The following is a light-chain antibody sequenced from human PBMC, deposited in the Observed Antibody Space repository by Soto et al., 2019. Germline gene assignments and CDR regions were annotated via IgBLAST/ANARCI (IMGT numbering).Light chain of an antibody. Sequence: DIQMTQSPYSLSGSXGDRVTISXXASQPISNYVNWYQQKPGKAPKLLIYKASTLKSGVPSRFSGSGSGTEFTLTISSPQPDDFATYYCQHYNSYSEAFGQGTKV. J-gene: IGKJ1*01. CDR1: QPISNY. CDR3: QHYNSYSEA. V-gene: IGKV1-5*03. CDR2: KAS.